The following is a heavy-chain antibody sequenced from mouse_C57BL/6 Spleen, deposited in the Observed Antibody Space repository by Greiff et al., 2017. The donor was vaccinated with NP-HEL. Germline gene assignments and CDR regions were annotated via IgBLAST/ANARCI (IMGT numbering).Heavy chain of an antibody. CDR1: GYTFTSYW. Sequence: QVQLQQPGAELVKPGASVKMSCKASGYTFTSYWITWVKQRPGQGLEWIGDIYPGSGSTNYNEKFKSKATLTVDTSSSTAYMQLSSLTSEDSAVYYCAIPLKDYGSSYAMDCWGQGASVTVAS. CDR3: AIPLKDYGSSYAMDC. V-gene: IGHV1-55*01. CDR2: IYPGSGST. J-gene: IGHJ4*01. D-gene: IGHD1-1*01.